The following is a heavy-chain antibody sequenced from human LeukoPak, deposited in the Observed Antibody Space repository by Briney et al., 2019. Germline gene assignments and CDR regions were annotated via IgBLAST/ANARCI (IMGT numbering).Heavy chain of an antibody. CDR1: GYTFTGYY. J-gene: IGHJ4*02. V-gene: IGHV1-2*02. D-gene: IGHD6-13*01. CDR2: INPNSGGT. Sequence: ASVTVSCKASGYTFTGYYMHWVRQAPGQGLEWMGWINPNSGGTNYAQKFQGRVTMTRDMSISTDYMELGRLRSDATAVYYCARVRQQLVDFDYWGQGTLVTVSS. CDR3: ARVRQQLVDFDY.